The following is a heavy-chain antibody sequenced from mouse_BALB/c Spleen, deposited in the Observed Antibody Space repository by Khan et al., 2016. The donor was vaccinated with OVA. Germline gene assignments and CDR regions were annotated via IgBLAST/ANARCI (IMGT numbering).Heavy chain of an antibody. D-gene: IGHD2-4*01. V-gene: IGHV1-85*01. J-gene: IGHJ3*01. CDR3: ARGSTMMSWFAY. Sequence: VQLQESGAELVKPGASVKLSCKASGYTFTSYDINWVRQRPEQGLEWIGRIFPGDGSTKYNEKFKGKATLTTDKSSSTAYMQLSRLTSEDSAVYFCARGSTMMSWFAYWGQWTLVTVSA. CDR2: IFPGDGST. CDR1: GYTFTSYD.